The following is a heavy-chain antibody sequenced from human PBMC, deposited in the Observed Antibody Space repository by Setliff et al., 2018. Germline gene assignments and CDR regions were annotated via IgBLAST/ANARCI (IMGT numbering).Heavy chain of an antibody. Sequence: ASVKVSCKASGYTFTSYGISWVRQAPGQGLEWMGWISAYNGNTNYAQKLQGRVTMTTDTSTSTAYMELRSLRSDDTAVYYCARETTAWGYVDTAMVTFIDQWGQGALVTVPQ. J-gene: IGHJ4*02. CDR1: GYTFTSYG. CDR2: ISAYNGNT. D-gene: IGHD5-18*01. CDR3: ARETTAWGYVDTAMVTFIDQ. V-gene: IGHV1-18*01.